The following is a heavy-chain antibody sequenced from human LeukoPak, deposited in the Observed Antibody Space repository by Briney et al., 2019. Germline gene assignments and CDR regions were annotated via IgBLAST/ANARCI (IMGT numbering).Heavy chain of an antibody. Sequence: ASVKVSCKASGYTFTSYAMNWVRQAPGQGLEWMGWISAYNGNTNYAQKLQGRVTMTTDTSTSTAYMELRSLRSDDTAVYYCGGGGGGSYTFDYWGQGTLVTVSS. J-gene: IGHJ4*02. CDR1: GYTFTSYA. CDR2: ISAYNGNT. CDR3: GGGGGGSYTFDY. D-gene: IGHD1-26*01. V-gene: IGHV1-18*01.